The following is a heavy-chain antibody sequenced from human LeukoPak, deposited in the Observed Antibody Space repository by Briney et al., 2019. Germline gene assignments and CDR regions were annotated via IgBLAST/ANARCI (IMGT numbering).Heavy chain of an antibody. J-gene: IGHJ2*01. CDR2: ISAYNGNT. CDR1: GYPFTDYY. D-gene: IGHD5-12*01. V-gene: IGHV1-18*04. CDR3: ARDPQRGYSGYDPKSNWYFDL. Sequence: ASVKVSCKASGYPFTDYYIHWVRQAPGQGLEWMGWISAYNGNTNYAQKLQGRVTMTTDTSTSTAYMELRSLRSDDTAVYYCARDPQRGYSGYDPKSNWYFDLWGRGILVTVSS.